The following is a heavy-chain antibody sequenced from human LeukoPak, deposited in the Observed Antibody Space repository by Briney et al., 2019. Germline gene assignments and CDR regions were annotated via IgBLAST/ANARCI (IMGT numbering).Heavy chain of an antibody. Sequence: SETLSLTCTVSGGSISSHYWSWIRQPPGKGLEWIGYIYYSGSTNYNPSLKSRVAISVDTSKNQFSLKLSSVTAADTAVYYCARTGYYGTFDYWGQGTLVTVSS. CDR1: GGSISSHY. CDR2: IYYSGST. V-gene: IGHV4-59*11. D-gene: IGHD3-10*01. J-gene: IGHJ4*02. CDR3: ARTGYYGTFDY.